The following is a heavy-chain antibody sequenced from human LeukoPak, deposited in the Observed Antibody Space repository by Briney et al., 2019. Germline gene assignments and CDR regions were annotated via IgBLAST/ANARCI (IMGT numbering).Heavy chain of an antibody. Sequence: PGGSLRLSCAASGFTFDDYGMSWVRQAPGKGLEWVSGINWNGGSTGYADSVKGRLTISRDNAKNSLYLQMNSLRAEDTAVYYCARTTEAHSWRTRYYDYYMDVWGKGTTVTVSS. CDR3: ARTTEAHSWRTRYYDYYMDV. J-gene: IGHJ6*03. CDR1: GFTFDDYG. CDR2: INWNGGST. V-gene: IGHV3-20*04. D-gene: IGHD6-13*01.